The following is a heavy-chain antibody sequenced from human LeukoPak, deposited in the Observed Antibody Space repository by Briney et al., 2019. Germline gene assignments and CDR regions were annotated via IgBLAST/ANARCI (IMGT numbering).Heavy chain of an antibody. CDR3: ARTTYGDYALDY. CDR1: GYMFTTSF. CDR2: INPSGGST. J-gene: IGHJ4*02. D-gene: IGHD4-17*01. V-gene: IGHV1-46*01. Sequence: ASVTVSCTASGYMFTTSFMHWVRQAPGQGLEWMGVINPSGGSTSYAQKFQGRVTMTRDTSTSTVYMELSSLRSEDTAVYYCARTTYGDYALDYWGQGTLVTVSS.